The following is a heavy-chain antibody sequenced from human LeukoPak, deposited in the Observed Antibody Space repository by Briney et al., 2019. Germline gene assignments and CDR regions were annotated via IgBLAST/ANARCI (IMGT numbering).Heavy chain of an antibody. Sequence: PSETLSLTCAVSGGSISSGGYSWSWLRQPPGKGLEWLGYIYHSGSTYYNPSLKSRVTISVDRSKNQFSLKLSSVTAADTAVYYCARGYCSSTSCWFDPWGQGTLVTVSS. D-gene: IGHD2-2*01. CDR1: GGSISSGGYS. CDR3: ARGYCSSTSCWFDP. J-gene: IGHJ5*02. CDR2: IYHSGST. V-gene: IGHV4-30-2*01.